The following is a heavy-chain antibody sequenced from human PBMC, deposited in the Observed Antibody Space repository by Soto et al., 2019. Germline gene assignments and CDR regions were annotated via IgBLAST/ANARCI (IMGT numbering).Heavy chain of an antibody. V-gene: IGHV1-3*01. D-gene: IGHD3-3*01. CDR3: AREFRFLEWSLLDY. CDR1: GYTFTSYA. CDR2: INAGNGNT. Sequence: GASVKVSCKASGYTFTSYAMHWVRQAPGQRLEWMGWINAGNGNTKYSQKFQGRVTITRDTSASTAYMELSSLRSEDTAVYYCAREFRFLEWSLLDYWGQGTLVTVSS. J-gene: IGHJ4*02.